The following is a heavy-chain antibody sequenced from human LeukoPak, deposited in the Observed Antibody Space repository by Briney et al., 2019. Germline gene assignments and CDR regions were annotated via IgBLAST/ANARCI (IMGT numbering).Heavy chain of an antibody. CDR3: AKAYTRSWYAAFDI. J-gene: IGHJ3*02. V-gene: IGHV3-23*01. Sequence: GGSLRLSCAASGFAFTDYAISWVRQAPGKGLEWVSAITDSGGATYYADSVKGRFTISRDNSKNTLYLQMNSLRGDDTAIYYCAKAYTRSWYAAFDIWAKGQWSLSLQ. D-gene: IGHD6-13*01. CDR2: ITDSGGAT. CDR1: GFAFTDYA.